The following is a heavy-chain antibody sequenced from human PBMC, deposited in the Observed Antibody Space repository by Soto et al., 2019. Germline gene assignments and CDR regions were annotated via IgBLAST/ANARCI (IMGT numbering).Heavy chain of an antibody. J-gene: IGHJ5*02. V-gene: IGHV4-61*01. CDR1: GGSVSSGSYY. Sequence: TSETLSLTCTVSGGSVSSGSYYWSWIRQPPGRGLEWIGYIYYSGSTNYNPSLKSRVTISVDTSKNQFSLKLSSVTAADTAVYYCARYLRITIFGVVRYWFDPWGQGTLVTVSS. D-gene: IGHD3-3*01. CDR2: IYYSGST. CDR3: ARYLRITIFGVVRYWFDP.